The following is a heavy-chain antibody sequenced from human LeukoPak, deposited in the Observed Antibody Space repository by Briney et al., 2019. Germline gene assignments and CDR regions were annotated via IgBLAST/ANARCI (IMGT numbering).Heavy chain of an antibody. CDR3: AKDPYSSSYIAFDI. D-gene: IGHD6-6*01. Sequence: PGGSLRLSCAASGFTFSNYWMHWVRQAPGKGLVWVSRINSDGTTTTYADSVRGRFTISRDNSKNTLYLQMNSLRAEDTAVYYCAKDPYSSSYIAFDIWGQGTMVTVSS. J-gene: IGHJ3*02. CDR1: GFTFSNYW. CDR2: INSDGTTT. V-gene: IGHV3-74*01.